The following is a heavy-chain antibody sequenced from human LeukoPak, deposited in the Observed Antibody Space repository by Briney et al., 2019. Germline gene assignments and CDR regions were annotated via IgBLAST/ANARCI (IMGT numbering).Heavy chain of an antibody. Sequence: GESLKISCKGSGYSFTSYWIGWVRQMPGKGLEWMGIIYPGDSDTRYRPSFQGQVTISADKSISTAYLQWSSLKASDTAIYYCARQHGDYVSGSDYWGQGTLVTVSS. D-gene: IGHD4-17*01. J-gene: IGHJ4*02. V-gene: IGHV5-51*01. CDR1: GYSFTSYW. CDR2: IYPGDSDT. CDR3: ARQHGDYVSGSDY.